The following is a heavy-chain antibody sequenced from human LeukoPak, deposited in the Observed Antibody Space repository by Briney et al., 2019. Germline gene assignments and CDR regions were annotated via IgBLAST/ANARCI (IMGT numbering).Heavy chain of an antibody. CDR2: IKQDGSEK. V-gene: IGHV3-7*03. J-gene: IGHJ3*02. CDR1: GFTFSIYW. CDR3: AKDYSPGGAFDI. D-gene: IGHD2-21*01. Sequence: GGSLRLSCAASGFTFSIYWMSWVRQAPGKGLEWVANIKQDGSEKYYVDSVKGRFTISRDNAKNSLYLQMNSLRAEDTALYYCAKDYSPGGAFDIWGQGTMVTVSS.